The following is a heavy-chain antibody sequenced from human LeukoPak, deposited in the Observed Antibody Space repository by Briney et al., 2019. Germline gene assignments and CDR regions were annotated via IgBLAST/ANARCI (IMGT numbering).Heavy chain of an antibody. CDR1: GGSFSGYY. J-gene: IGHJ4*02. V-gene: IGHV4-34*01. D-gene: IGHD3-22*01. CDR3: ATRRYYDSSGYYSADFDY. Sequence: SETLSLTCAVYGGSFSGYYWSWIRQPPGKGLEWIGEINHSGSTNYNPSLKSRVTISVDTSKNQFSLKLSSVTAADTAVYYCATRRYYDSSGYYSADFDYWGQGTLVTVSS. CDR2: INHSGST.